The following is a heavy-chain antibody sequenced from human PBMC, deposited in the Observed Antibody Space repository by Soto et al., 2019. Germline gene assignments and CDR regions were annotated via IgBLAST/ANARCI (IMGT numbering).Heavy chain of an antibody. CDR1: GFSFTGYY. Sequence: SVKVSCKASGFSFTGYYIHWLRQAPGQGLEWMGWINAHSGGTEYAQKFQGRVTLTRDTSIATAYLTLTSLTSDDTALYYCAKDLTRQLAYWLDPWGQGTQVTVYS. J-gene: IGHJ5*02. D-gene: IGHD6-6*01. V-gene: IGHV1-2*02. CDR2: INAHSGGT. CDR3: AKDLTRQLAYWLDP.